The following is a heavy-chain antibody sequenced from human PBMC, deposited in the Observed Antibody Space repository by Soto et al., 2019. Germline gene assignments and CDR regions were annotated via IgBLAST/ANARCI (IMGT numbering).Heavy chain of an antibody. CDR3: ATRDYIAAAANWFDP. CDR1: GGSFSGHY. CDR2: INHSGST. V-gene: IGHV4-34*01. D-gene: IGHD6-13*01. Sequence: SETLSLTCAVYGGSFSGHYWSWIRQPPGKGLEWIGEINHSGSTNYNPSLKSRVTISVDTSKNQFSLKLSSVTAADTAVYYCATRDYIAAAANWFDPCGQGTLVTVSS. J-gene: IGHJ5*02.